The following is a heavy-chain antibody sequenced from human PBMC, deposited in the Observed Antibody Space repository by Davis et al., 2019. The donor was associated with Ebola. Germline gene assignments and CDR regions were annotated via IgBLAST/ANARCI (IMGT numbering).Heavy chain of an antibody. V-gene: IGHV3-53*01. CDR3: ARQLPYHSYGMDV. J-gene: IGHJ6*02. CDR2: IYNGGST. Sequence: PGGSLRLSCAASGFTVSSNYMSWVRKAPGKGLEWVSVIYNGGSTYYADSVKGRFTISRDNSKSTLYLQMNSLRAEDTAVYFCARQLPYHSYGMDVWGQGTTVTVSS. D-gene: IGHD2-2*01. CDR1: GFTVSSNY.